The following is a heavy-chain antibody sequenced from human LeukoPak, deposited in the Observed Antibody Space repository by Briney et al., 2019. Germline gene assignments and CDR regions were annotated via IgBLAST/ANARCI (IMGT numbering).Heavy chain of an antibody. V-gene: IGHV4-34*01. J-gene: IGHJ5*02. Sequence: SETLSLTCAVYGGSFSGYYWSWIRQPPGKGLEWIGEINHSGSTNYNPSLKSRVTKSVDTSKNQFSLKLSSVTAADTAMYYCARGLRYSSSWYSLYNWFDPWGQGTLVTVSS. D-gene: IGHD6-13*01. CDR2: INHSGST. CDR1: GGSFSGYY. CDR3: ARGLRYSSSWYSLYNWFDP.